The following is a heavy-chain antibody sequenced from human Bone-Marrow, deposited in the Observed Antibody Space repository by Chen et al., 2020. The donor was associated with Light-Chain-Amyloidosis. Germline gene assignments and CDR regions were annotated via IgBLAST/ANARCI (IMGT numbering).Heavy chain of an antibody. CDR3: ARRRDGYNFDY. D-gene: IGHD5-12*01. J-gene: IGHJ4*02. CDR2: ISPDDSDA. CDR1: GYTFPNYW. Sequence: EVQLEQSGPEVKKPGESLKISCKGSGYTFPNYWIGWVRRMPGKGLEWMGVISPDDSDARYSPSFEGQVTISADKSITTAYLQWRSLKASDTAMYYCARRRDGYNFDYWGQGTLVTVSS. V-gene: IGHV5-51*01.